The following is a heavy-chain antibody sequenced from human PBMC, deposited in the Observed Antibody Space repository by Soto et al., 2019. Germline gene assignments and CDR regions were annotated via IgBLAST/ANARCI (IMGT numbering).Heavy chain of an antibody. CDR1: GFTFSSYA. D-gene: IGHD3-9*01. J-gene: IGHJ3*02. Sequence: GGSLRLSCAASGFTFSSYAMSWVRQAPGKGLEWVSAISGSGGSTYYADSVKGRFTISRDNSKNTLYLQMNSLRAEDTAVYYCAKDRTSILTGYYSDAFDIWGQGTMVTVSS. V-gene: IGHV3-23*01. CDR3: AKDRTSILTGYYSDAFDI. CDR2: ISGSGGST.